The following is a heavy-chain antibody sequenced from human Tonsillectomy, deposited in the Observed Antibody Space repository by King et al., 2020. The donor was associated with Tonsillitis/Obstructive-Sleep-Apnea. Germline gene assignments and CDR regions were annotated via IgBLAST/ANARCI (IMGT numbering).Heavy chain of an antibody. CDR2: ISDSGSTI. CDR3: ARDSTHASESYYLDY. Sequence: VQLVESGGGLVQPGGSLRLSCAASGFTFSSYGMNWVRQAPGKGLEWVAYISDSGSTIYYADSVKGRFTISRDNAKNSLYLQMNSLRAEDTAVYFCARDSTHASESYYLDYWGQGTLVTVSS. J-gene: IGHJ4*02. CDR1: GFTFSSYG. V-gene: IGHV3-48*03. D-gene: IGHD1-26*01.